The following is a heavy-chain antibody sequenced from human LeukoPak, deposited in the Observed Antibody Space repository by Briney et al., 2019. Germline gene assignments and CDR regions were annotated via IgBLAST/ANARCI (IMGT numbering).Heavy chain of an antibody. Sequence: GASVKVSCKASGYTFTSYGSSWVRQAPGQGLEWMGWISAYNGNTNYAQKLQGRVTMTTDTSTSTAYIELSSLRSEDTAVYYCAREARDYYDSSGYYPTFDYWGQGTLVTVSS. D-gene: IGHD3-22*01. J-gene: IGHJ4*02. CDR2: ISAYNGNT. V-gene: IGHV1-18*01. CDR1: GYTFTSYG. CDR3: AREARDYYDSSGYYPTFDY.